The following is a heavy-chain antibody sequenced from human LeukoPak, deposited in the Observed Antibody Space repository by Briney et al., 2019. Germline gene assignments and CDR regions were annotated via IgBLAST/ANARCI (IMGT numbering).Heavy chain of an antibody. CDR1: GGTFSSYA. CDR2: IIPIFGTA. V-gene: IGHV1-69*01. D-gene: IGHD2-15*01. CDR3: ASHYCSGGSCYLLAIDY. J-gene: IGHJ4*02. Sequence: SVKVSCKASGGTFSSYATSWVRQAPGQGLEWMGGIIPIFGTANYAQKFQGRVTITADESTSTAYMELSSLRSEDTAVYYCASHYCSGGSCYLLAIDYWGQGTLVTVSS.